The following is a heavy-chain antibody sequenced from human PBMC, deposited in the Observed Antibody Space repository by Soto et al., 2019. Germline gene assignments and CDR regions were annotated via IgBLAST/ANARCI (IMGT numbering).Heavy chain of an antibody. CDR2: IYYSGST. D-gene: IGHD3-9*01. Sequence: SETLSLTCTVSGGSISSGDYYWSWIRQPPGKGLEWIGYIYYSGSTYYNPSLKSRVTISVDTSKNQFSLKLSSVTAADTAVYYCARDXVLRYFDWFSALYGMDVWGQGTTVTVSS. J-gene: IGHJ6*02. CDR3: ARDXVLRYFDWFSALYGMDV. CDR1: GGSISSGDYY. V-gene: IGHV4-30-4*01.